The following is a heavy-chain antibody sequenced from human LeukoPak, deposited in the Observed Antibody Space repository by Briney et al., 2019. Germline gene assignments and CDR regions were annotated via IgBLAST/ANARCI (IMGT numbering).Heavy chain of an antibody. CDR2: IYTSGST. CDR3: ARDSRRELLHAFDI. Sequence: SETLSLTCTVSGGSISSYYWSWIRQPAGKGLEWIGRIYTSGSTNYNPSLKSRVTMSVDTSKNQFSLKLSSVTAADTAGYYCARDSRRELLHAFDIWGQGTMVTVSS. V-gene: IGHV4-4*07. D-gene: IGHD1-26*01. J-gene: IGHJ3*02. CDR1: GGSISSYY.